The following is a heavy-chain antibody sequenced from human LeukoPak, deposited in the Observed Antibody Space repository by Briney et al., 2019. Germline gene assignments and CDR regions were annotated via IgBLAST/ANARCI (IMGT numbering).Heavy chain of an antibody. Sequence: SETLSLTCTVSGGSISSYYWSWIRQPPGKGLEWIGYIYTSGSTNYNPSLKSRVTISVDTSKNQFSLKLSSVPAADTAVYYCARQSCGGDCYSVRFDPWGQGTLVTVSS. CDR1: GGSISSYY. CDR2: IYTSGST. J-gene: IGHJ5*02. D-gene: IGHD2-21*02. CDR3: ARQSCGGDCYSVRFDP. V-gene: IGHV4-4*09.